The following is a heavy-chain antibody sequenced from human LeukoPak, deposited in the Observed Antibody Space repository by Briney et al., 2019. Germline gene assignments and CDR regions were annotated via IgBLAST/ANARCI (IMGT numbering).Heavy chain of an antibody. J-gene: IGHJ4*02. D-gene: IGHD6-13*01. V-gene: IGHV3-48*03. CDR3: ARGAAGGDFDY. CDR1: GFTFSTYE. Sequence: GGSLRLSCAASGFTFSTYEMDWVRQAPGKELEWVSYISSRGSSIYYADSVKGRFTISRDNAKNSLYLLMSSLRVEDTAVYYCARGAAGGDFDYWGQGTLVTVSS. CDR2: ISSRGSSI.